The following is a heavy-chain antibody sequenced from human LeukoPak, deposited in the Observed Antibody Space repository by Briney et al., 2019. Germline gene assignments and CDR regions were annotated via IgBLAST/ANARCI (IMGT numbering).Heavy chain of an antibody. J-gene: IGHJ5*02. Sequence: GASVKVSCMVSGYTLTELSMHWVRQAPGKGLEWMGGFDPEDGETIYAQKFQGRVTMTEDTSTDTAYMELSSLRSEDTAVYYCATGHGVLRYFDWLAWGQGTLVTVSS. CDR2: FDPEDGET. D-gene: IGHD3-9*01. V-gene: IGHV1-24*01. CDR3: ATGHGVLRYFDWLA. CDR1: GYTLTELS.